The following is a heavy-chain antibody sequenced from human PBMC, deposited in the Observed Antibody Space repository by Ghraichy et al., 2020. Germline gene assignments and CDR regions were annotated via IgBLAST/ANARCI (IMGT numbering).Heavy chain of an antibody. CDR2: IHYSGTT. J-gene: IGHJ6*01. D-gene: IGHD4-11*01. Sequence: SETLSLSCSVSGGSITSNHHYCGWIRQPPGKGLEWIGSIHYSGTTHYNPSLKSRVTMSVDTSKNEFSLKMTSVTAADTAVYYCASPEYSTSWRPYLYGVDFWGQGATVTVLS. V-gene: IGHV4-39*01. CDR3: ASPEYSTSWRPYLYGVDF. CDR1: GGSITSNHHY.